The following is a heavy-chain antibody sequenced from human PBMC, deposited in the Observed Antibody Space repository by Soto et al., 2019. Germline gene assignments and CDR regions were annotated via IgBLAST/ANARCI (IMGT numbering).Heavy chain of an antibody. D-gene: IGHD3-3*01. CDR2: ISSSSSYI. CDR1: GFTFSSYS. V-gene: IGHV3-21*01. Sequence: PGGSLRLSCAASGFTFSSYSMNWVRQAPGKGLEWVSSISSSSSYIYYADSVKGRFTISRDNAKNSLYLQMNSLRAEDTAVYYCARDKIRFLEWSLIGYGLDVWGQGTTVTVSS. J-gene: IGHJ6*02. CDR3: ARDKIRFLEWSLIGYGLDV.